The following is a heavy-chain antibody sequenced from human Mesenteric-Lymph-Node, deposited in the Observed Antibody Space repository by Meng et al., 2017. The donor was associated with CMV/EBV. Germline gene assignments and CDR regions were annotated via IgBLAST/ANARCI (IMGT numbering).Heavy chain of an antibody. CDR2: IYYSGST. Sequence: SGGSISSSSYYWGWIRQPPGKGLEWIGSIYYSGSTYYNPSLKSRVTISVDTSKNQFSLKLSSVTAADTAVYYCARPDGDYLSNWFDPWGQGTLVTVSS. CDR1: GGSISSSSYY. V-gene: IGHV4-39*01. D-gene: IGHD4-17*01. J-gene: IGHJ5*02. CDR3: ARPDGDYLSNWFDP.